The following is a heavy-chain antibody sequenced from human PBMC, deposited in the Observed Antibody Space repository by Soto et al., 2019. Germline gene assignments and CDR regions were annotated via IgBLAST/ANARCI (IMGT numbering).Heavy chain of an antibody. CDR2: INPSGGST. D-gene: IGHD3-22*01. J-gene: IGHJ6*02. CDR3: ARDLRFLYYYDSSGYYCDGMDV. V-gene: IGHV1-46*01. CDR1: GYTFTSYY. Sequence: GASVKVSCKASGYTFTSYYMHWVRQAPGQGLEWMGIINPSGGSTSYAQKFQGRVTMTRDTSTSTVYMELSSLRSEDTAVYYCARDLRFLYYYDSSGYYCDGMDVWGQGTTVTVSS.